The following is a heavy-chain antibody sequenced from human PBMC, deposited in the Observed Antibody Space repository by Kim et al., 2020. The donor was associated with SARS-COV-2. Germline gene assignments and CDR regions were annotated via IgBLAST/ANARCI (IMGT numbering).Heavy chain of an antibody. CDR3: ARDPLNIGYFDL. V-gene: IGHV4-31*03. J-gene: IGHJ2*01. CDR2: TYHSGST. Sequence: SETLSLTCTVSGGSISSGGYYWNWIRQHPEKGLEWIGYTYHSGSTWYNPYLNSRITISVDTSKNQFSLKMSSVTAADTAVDYCARDPLNIGYFDLWGRGT. CDR1: GGSISSGGYY.